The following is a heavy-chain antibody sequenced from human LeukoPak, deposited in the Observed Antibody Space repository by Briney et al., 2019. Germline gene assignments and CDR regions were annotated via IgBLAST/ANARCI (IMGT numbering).Heavy chain of an antibody. CDR3: ARGPRGNYAMGYFDY. CDR1: GFTFSSYG. Sequence: PGGSLRLSCAASGFTFSSYGMHWVRQAPGKGLEWVAVIWYDGSNKYYADSVKGRFTISRDNSKNTLYLQMNSLRAEDTAVYYCARGPRGNYAMGYFDYWGQRALVTVSS. CDR2: IWYDGSNK. J-gene: IGHJ4*02. D-gene: IGHD1-7*01. V-gene: IGHV3-33*01.